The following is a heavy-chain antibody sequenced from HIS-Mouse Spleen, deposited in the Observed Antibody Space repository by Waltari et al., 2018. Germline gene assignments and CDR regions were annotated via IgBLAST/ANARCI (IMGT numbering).Heavy chain of an antibody. D-gene: IGHD6-13*01. CDR2: IYYSGST. CDR1: GGSISSSSYY. V-gene: IGHV4-39*07. J-gene: IGHJ2*01. Sequence: QLQLQESGPGLVKPSETLSLTCTVSGGSISSSSYYWGWIRQPPGKGLEWIGSIYYSGSTYYNPSLKSRVTRSVDTSKNQFSLKLSSVTAADTAVYYGAREIPYSSSWYDWYFDLWGRGTLVTVSS. CDR3: AREIPYSSSWYDWYFDL.